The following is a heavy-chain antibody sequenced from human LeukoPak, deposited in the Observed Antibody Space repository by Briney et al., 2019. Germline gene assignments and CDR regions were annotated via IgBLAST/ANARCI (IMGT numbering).Heavy chain of an antibody. J-gene: IGHJ4*02. CDR1: GGSISSYY. Sequence: SETLSLTCTVSGGSISSYYWSWIRQPPGKGLEWIGYIYYSGSTNYNPSLKSRVTISVDTSKNQFSLKLSSVTAADTAVYYCARSIAARTFDYWGQGTLVTVSS. CDR2: IYYSGST. D-gene: IGHD6-6*01. V-gene: IGHV4-59*01. CDR3: ARSIAARTFDY.